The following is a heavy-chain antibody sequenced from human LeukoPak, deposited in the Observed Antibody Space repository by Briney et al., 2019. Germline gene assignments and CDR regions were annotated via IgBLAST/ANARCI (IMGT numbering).Heavy chain of an antibody. CDR1: LYTFTGYY. Sequence: ASVKVSCKASLYTFTGYYMHWVRQAPGQGLEWMGWINPNSGGTNYAQKFQGRVTMTRDTSISTAYMERSRLRSDDTAVYYCARGGNGLGAVGYWGQGTLVTVSS. CDR3: ARGGNGLGAVGY. J-gene: IGHJ4*02. D-gene: IGHD1-26*01. CDR2: INPNSGGT. V-gene: IGHV1-2*02.